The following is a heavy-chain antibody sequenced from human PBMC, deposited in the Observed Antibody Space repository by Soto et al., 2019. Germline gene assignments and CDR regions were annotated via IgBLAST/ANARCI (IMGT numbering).Heavy chain of an antibody. CDR1: GFTFSSYG. Sequence: GGSLRLSCAASGFTFSSYGMHWVRQAPGKGLEWVAVIWYDGTNKYYAESVKGRFTISRDNSKNTLYLQMNSLRAEDTAVYYCARDIIATQIYPFDYWGQGTLVTVSS. V-gene: IGHV3-33*01. CDR2: IWYDGTNK. D-gene: IGHD2-2*02. CDR3: ARDIIATQIYPFDY. J-gene: IGHJ4*02.